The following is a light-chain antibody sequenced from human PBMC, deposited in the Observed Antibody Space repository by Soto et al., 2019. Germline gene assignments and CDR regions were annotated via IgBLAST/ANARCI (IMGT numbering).Light chain of an antibody. CDR2: EAS. CDR1: QSISGS. J-gene: IGKJ1*01. V-gene: IGKV1-5*03. CDR3: QQYNGYWT. Sequence: DIQMTQSPSTLSASVGDRVTITCRASQSISGSLAWYQQKPGKAPKLLIYEASNLKSGVPSRFGGSGAGTEYTRTISSLQPDDSGSYYCQQYNGYWTFGQGTRVEIK.